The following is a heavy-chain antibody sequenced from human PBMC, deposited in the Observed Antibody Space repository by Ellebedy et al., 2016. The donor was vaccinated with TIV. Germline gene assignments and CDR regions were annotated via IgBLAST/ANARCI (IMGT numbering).Heavy chain of an antibody. CDR1: GGSISGFS. Sequence: SETLSLXCTVSGGSISGFSWSWIRQPAGKGLEWIGRSYASGSTHYNPSLKSRVTMSLDTSKNQFSLRLSSVTAADTAVYYCARVEPGYYYYYMDVWGKGTTVTVSS. CDR3: ARVEPGYYYYYMDV. J-gene: IGHJ6*03. D-gene: IGHD2-8*02. CDR2: SYASGST. V-gene: IGHV4-4*07.